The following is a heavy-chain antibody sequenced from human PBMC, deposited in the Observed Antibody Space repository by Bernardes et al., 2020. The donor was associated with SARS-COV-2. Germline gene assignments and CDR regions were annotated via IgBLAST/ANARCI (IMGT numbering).Heavy chain of an antibody. CDR1: GFTLSSDA. J-gene: IGHJ5*01. Sequence: SLRLSCAASGFTLSSDAMHWVRQAPGKGREWVAALWYDGSKDYYAGSVKGRFTISRDTSKNTLYLQMNSLRAEDTAVYYCVRAFSFDTWFFDSWGQGTLVTVSS. CDR2: LWYDGSKD. V-gene: IGHV3-33*01. CDR3: VRAFSFDTWFFDS. D-gene: IGHD3-10*01.